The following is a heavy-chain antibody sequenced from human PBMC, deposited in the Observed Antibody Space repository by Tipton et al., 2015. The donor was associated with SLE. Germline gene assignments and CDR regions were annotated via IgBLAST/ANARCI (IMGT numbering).Heavy chain of an antibody. CDR3: ARVDVVVVVAIPYYYGMDV. J-gene: IGHJ6*02. D-gene: IGHD2-15*01. V-gene: IGHV1-18*01. CDR1: GYTFTNYG. Sequence: QLVQSGAEVKKPGASVKVSCKASGYTFTNYGISWVRQAPGQGLEWMGWISAYNGNTNYAQKLQGRVTMTTDTSTSTAYMELRSLRSDDTAVYYCARVDVVVVVAIPYYYGMDVWGQGTTVTVSS. CDR2: ISAYNGNT.